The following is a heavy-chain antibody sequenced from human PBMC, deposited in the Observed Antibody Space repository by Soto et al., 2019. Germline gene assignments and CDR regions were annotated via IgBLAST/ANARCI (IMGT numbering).Heavy chain of an antibody. Sequence: PSETLSLTCTVSGGSINDHYWSWNRQPPGQGLEWIGYIYYSGSTNYSPSLKSRVTISVDTSKNQFSLKLSSLTAADTAIYYCARANWYFDYWGQGTLVTVSS. CDR2: IYYSGST. V-gene: IGHV4-59*11. CDR1: GGSINDHY. D-gene: IGHD7-27*01. CDR3: ARANWYFDY. J-gene: IGHJ4*02.